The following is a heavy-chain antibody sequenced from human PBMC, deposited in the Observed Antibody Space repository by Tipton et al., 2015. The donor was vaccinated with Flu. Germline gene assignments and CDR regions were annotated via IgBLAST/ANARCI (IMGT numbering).Heavy chain of an antibody. Sequence: SLRLSCAASGFTFNDHFMDWVRQAPGKGLEWVGRTENKAQNYNTRYAASVRGRVTISRDDSRNPLYLQMNGLKTEDTAVYYCARDIVDDMGDCTSSTCYYMDVWGKGTTVTVSS. V-gene: IGHV3-72*01. J-gene: IGHJ6*03. CDR3: ARDIVDDMGDCTSSTCYYMDV. CDR2: TENKAQNYNT. CDR1: GFTFNDHF. D-gene: IGHD2-2*01.